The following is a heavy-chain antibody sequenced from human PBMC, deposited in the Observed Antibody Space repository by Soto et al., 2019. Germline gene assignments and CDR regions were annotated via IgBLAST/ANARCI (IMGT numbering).Heavy chain of an antibody. J-gene: IGHJ4*02. V-gene: IGHV4-61*01. D-gene: IGHD3-3*01. Sequence: PSETLSLTCTVSGGSVSSGSYYWSWIRQPPGKGLEWIGYIYYSGSTNYNPSLKSRVTISVDTSKNQFSLKLSSVTAADTAVYYCARQRSPSTADLPFDYWGQGTLVTVSS. CDR2: IYYSGST. CDR1: GGSVSSGSYY. CDR3: ARQRSPSTADLPFDY.